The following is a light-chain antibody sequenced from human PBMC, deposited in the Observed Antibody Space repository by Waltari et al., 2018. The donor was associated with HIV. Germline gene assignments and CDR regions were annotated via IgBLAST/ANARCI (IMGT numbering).Light chain of an antibody. CDR1: QSVLYSSNNKNY. Sequence: DIVMTQSPDSLAVSLGERDPIHCTSSQSVLYSSNNKNYLAWYQQKPGQPPKLLIYWASTRESGVPDRFSGSGSGTDFTLTISSLQAEDVAVYYCQQYYSTPFTFGPGTKVDIK. CDR2: WAS. CDR3: QQYYSTPFT. J-gene: IGKJ3*01. V-gene: IGKV4-1*01.